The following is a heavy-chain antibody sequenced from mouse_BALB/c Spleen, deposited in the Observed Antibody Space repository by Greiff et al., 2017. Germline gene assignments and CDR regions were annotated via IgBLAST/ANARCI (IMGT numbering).Heavy chain of an antibody. D-gene: IGHD2-14*01. CDR3: ARRYDDAMDY. CDR1: GFNIKDTY. Sequence: VQLQQSGAELVKPGASVKLSCTASGFNIKDTYMHWVKQRPEQGLEWIGRIDPANGYTKYDPKFQGKATISADTSSNTAYLQLSSLTSEDTAVYYCARRYDDAMDYWGQGTSVTVSA. CDR2: IDPANGYT. J-gene: IGHJ4*01. V-gene: IGHV14-3*02.